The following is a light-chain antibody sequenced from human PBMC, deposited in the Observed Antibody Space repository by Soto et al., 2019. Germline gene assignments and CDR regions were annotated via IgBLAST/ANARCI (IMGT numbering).Light chain of an antibody. Sequence: EIVMTQSPATLSVSPGERATLSCRASQSVSSNLAWYQQKPGQAPRLLIYGASTRATGIQARFSGSGSGTEFTLTIRSLQSEDFAVYCCKQYNSWPPTFGQGTKVDIK. J-gene: IGKJ1*01. CDR2: GAS. CDR1: QSVSSN. V-gene: IGKV3-15*01. CDR3: KQYNSWPPT.